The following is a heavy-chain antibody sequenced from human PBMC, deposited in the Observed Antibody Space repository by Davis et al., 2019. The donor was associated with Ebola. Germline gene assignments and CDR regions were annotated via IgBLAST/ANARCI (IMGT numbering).Heavy chain of an antibody. D-gene: IGHD3-22*01. Sequence: AASVKVSCKASGYTFISYYMHWVRQAPGQGLEWMGMISPSSGSTTFAQKFQGRITMTTDTSTSTVYMELRSLRTEDTAEYYCAREYPLDSSGYYYWGQGTLVTVSS. V-gene: IGHV1-46*01. CDR3: AREYPLDSSGYYY. CDR2: ISPSSGST. CDR1: GYTFISYY. J-gene: IGHJ4*02.